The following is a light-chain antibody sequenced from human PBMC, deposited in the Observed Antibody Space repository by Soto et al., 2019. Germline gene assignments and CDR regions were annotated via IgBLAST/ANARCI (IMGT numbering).Light chain of an antibody. J-gene: IGKJ3*01. CDR1: QSVSSSY. V-gene: IGKV3-20*01. CDR3: QQYGSSPFT. Sequence: ESVLTQSPGTLSMSPGERATLSCRASQSVSSSYSAWYQQKPGQAPRLLICGASSRATGIPDRFSGSGSGTDFTLTISRLEPEDFAVYYCQQYGSSPFTFGPGTKVDIK. CDR2: GAS.